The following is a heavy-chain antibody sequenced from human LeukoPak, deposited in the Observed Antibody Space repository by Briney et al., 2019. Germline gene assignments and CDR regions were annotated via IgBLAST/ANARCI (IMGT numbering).Heavy chain of an antibody. Sequence: PGGSLRLSCAASGFGFGQYEMNWVRQAPGKGLEWIAYISVRAATIYYGDSVEGRFTISRDDAKNSLHLQMNGLRVEDTAIYYCAKDFPHYYEVPHGMDVWGQGTTVTV. CDR1: GFGFGQYE. CDR2: ISVRAATI. J-gene: IGHJ6*02. CDR3: AKDFPHYYEVPHGMDV. V-gene: IGHV3-48*03. D-gene: IGHD3-22*01.